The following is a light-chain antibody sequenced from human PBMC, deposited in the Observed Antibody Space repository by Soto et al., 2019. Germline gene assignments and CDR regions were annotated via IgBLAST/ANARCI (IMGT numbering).Light chain of an antibody. Sequence: DIQMTQSPSSLSASVGDRVTITCQASQDISNYLNWYQQKPGKAPKLLIYDASNLEAGVPPRFSESGSGTHFTFTISGLQPEDVATYYCQKYDNLRIIFGPGTKVDL. CDR3: QKYDNLRII. CDR1: QDISNY. J-gene: IGKJ3*01. V-gene: IGKV1-33*01. CDR2: DAS.